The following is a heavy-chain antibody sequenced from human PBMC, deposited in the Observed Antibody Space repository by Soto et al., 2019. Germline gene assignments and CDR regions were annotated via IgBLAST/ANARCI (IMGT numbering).Heavy chain of an antibody. CDR1: GFTFSTYA. D-gene: IGHD6-19*01. CDR3: ARNRARIAVAGTPYYYYGMDV. Sequence: QMQLVESGGGVVQPGRSLRLSCAASGFTFSTYAMHWVRQAPGKGLEWVALISYDGTNKYYPDSVKGRFTISRDNSKNTLYLQMNSLRPEDTAVYYCARNRARIAVAGTPYYYYGMDVW. V-gene: IGHV3-30-3*01. CDR2: ISYDGTNK. J-gene: IGHJ6*01.